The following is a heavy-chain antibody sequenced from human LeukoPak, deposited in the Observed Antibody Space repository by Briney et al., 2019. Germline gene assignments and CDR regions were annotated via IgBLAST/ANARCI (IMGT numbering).Heavy chain of an antibody. Sequence: SQTLSLTCSVSGGSISSGGYYWSWIRQHPGKGLEWIGYIYYSGSTYYNPSLKSRVTISVDTSRNQFYLKLSSVTAADTAVYYCARVIIKSSSGRENWFDPWGQGTLVTVSS. V-gene: IGHV4-31*03. J-gene: IGHJ5*02. D-gene: IGHD6-6*01. CDR1: GGSISSGGYY. CDR3: ARVIIKSSSGRENWFDP. CDR2: IYYSGST.